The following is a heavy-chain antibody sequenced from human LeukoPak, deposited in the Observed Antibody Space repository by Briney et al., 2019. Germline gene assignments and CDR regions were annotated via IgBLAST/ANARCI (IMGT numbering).Heavy chain of an antibody. V-gene: IGHV4-59*01. CDR2: IYYSGST. CDR3: ARDARYYYDSSGALDY. D-gene: IGHD3-22*01. CDR1: GGSISSYY. Sequence: SETLSLTCTVSGGSISSYYWSWIRQPPGKGLEWIGYIYYSGSTNYNPSLKSRVTISVDTSKNQFSLKLSSVTAADTAVYYCARDARYYYDSSGALDYWGQGTLVTVSS. J-gene: IGHJ4*02.